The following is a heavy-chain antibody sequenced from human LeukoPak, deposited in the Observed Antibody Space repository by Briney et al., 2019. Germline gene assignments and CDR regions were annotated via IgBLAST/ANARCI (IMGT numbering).Heavy chain of an antibody. V-gene: IGHV1-24*01. D-gene: IGHD1-26*01. Sequence: ASVKVSCKVSGYTLTELSMHWVRQAPGKGLEWMGGFDPEDGETIYAQKFQGRVTMTEDTSTDTAYMELSSLRSEDTAVYYCATVGNGSDDSGFDYWGQGTLVTVSS. CDR3: ATVGNGSDDSGFDY. J-gene: IGHJ4*02. CDR1: GYTLTELS. CDR2: FDPEDGET.